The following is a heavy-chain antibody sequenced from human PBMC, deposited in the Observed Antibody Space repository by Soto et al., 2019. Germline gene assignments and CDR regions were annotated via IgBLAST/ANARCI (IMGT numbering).Heavy chain of an antibody. CDR1: GFTFSSYG. CDR2: ISYDGSNK. V-gene: IGHV3-30*03. J-gene: IGHJ6*02. Sequence: QVQLVESGGGVVQPGRSLRLSCAASGFTFSSYGMHWVRQAPGKGLEWVAVISYDGSNKYYTDSVKGRFTIARDNSKNTLYLQMNSLTIEDTAVFYCARSTSSTLNYYYGMDVWGQGTTVTVSS. CDR3: ARSTSSTLNYYYGMDV. D-gene: IGHD6-6*01.